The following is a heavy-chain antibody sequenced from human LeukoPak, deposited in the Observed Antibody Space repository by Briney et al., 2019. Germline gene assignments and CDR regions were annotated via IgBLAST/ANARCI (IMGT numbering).Heavy chain of an antibody. Sequence: SETLSLTCTVSGGSISSSSYYWGWIRQPPGKGLEWIVSIYHSGSTYYNPSLKSRVTIFVDTSKNQFSLKLSSVTAADTAVYYCARVVRYYYDSSGYYKDAFDIWGQGTMVTVSS. J-gene: IGHJ3*02. CDR3: ARVVRYYYDSSGYYKDAFDI. D-gene: IGHD3-22*01. V-gene: IGHV4-39*07. CDR1: GGSISSSSYY. CDR2: IYHSGST.